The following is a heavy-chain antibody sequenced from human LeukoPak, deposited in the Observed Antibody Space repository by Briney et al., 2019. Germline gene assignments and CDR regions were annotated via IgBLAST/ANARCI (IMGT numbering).Heavy chain of an antibody. CDR1: GGSISSYY. J-gene: IGHJ3*02. V-gene: IGHV4-59*01. CDR3: ACLTTADAFDI. CDR2: IYNSGST. D-gene: IGHD3-22*01. Sequence: PSETLSLTCTVSGGSISSYYWSWIRQPPGKGLEWIGYIYNSGSTNYNPSLKSRVTISVDTSKNQFSLKLSSVTAADTAVYYCACLTTADAFDIWGQGTLVTVSS.